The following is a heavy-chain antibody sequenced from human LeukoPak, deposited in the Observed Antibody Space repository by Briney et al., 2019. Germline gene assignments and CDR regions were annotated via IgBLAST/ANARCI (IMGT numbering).Heavy chain of an antibody. V-gene: IGHV4-4*07. D-gene: IGHD3/OR15-3a*01. CDR1: GVSISSYY. CDR2: VHTSGST. CDR3: ARQTGSGLFILP. J-gene: IGHJ4*02. Sequence: PSETLSLTCTVSGVSISSYYWSWIRQPAGKGLEWIGRVHTSGSTNYNPSLKSQVSISIDTSKNQFSLRLTSVTAADTAVYYCARQTGSGLFILPGGQGTLVTVSS.